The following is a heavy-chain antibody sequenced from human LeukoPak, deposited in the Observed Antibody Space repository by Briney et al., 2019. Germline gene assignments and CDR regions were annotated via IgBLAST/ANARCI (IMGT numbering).Heavy chain of an antibody. Sequence: GGSLRLSCAASGFSFSGYGMHWVRQVPGKGLEWVAFIHYDGITKFYIDSVKGRFAISRDNSKNTLSLQMNSLRTEDTAVYYCAALHTGTFVDYWGQRTLVTVSS. CDR1: GFSFSGYG. CDR2: IHYDGITK. J-gene: IGHJ4*02. D-gene: IGHD4-17*01. V-gene: IGHV3-30*02. CDR3: AALHTGTFVDY.